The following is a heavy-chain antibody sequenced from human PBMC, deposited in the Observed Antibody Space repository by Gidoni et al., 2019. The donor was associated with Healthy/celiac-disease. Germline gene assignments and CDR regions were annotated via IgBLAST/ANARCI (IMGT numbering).Heavy chain of an antibody. J-gene: IGHJ6*02. CDR2: TYYRSKWYN. CDR3: ARDLGNYYDSSGGYYYGMDV. D-gene: IGHD3-22*01. CDR1: GDSVSSNSAA. V-gene: IGHV6-1*01. Sequence: QVQLQQSGPGLVKPSQTLSLTCAISGDSVSSNSAAWNWIGQSPSRGLEWLGRTYYRSKWYNYYAVSVKSRITINPDTSKNQFSLQLNSVTPEDTAVYYCARDLGNYYDSSGGYYYGMDVWGQGTTVTVSS.